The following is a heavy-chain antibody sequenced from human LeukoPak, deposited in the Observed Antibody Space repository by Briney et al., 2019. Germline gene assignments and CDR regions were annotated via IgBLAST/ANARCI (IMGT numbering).Heavy chain of an antibody. CDR1: GXXXSXHA. J-gene: IGHJ4*02. CDR3: ANFVDTSMGGNDY. CDR2: ISADSYYT. V-gene: IGHV3-23*01. Sequence: GGSLXXXXXASGXXXSXHAMSWGRQAPGKGLGWVSAISADSYYTYYADSVQGRFTISRDNSKNTLHLQMNSLRAEDTALYYCANFVDTSMGGNDYWGQGTLVTVSS. D-gene: IGHD5-18*01.